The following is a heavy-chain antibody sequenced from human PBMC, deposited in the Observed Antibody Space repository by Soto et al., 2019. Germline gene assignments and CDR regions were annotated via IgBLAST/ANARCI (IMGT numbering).Heavy chain of an antibody. V-gene: IGHV3-33*01. J-gene: IGHJ6*02. CDR2: IWYDGSNK. D-gene: IGHD3-16*01. CDR3: ARDRAFRPYYYGMDV. CDR1: GFTFSSYG. Sequence: GGSLRLSCAASGFTFSSYGMHWVRQAPGKGLEWVAVIWYDGSNKYYADSVKGRFTISRDNSKNTLYLQMNSLRAEDTAVYYCARDRAFRPYYYGMDVWGQGTTVTVSS.